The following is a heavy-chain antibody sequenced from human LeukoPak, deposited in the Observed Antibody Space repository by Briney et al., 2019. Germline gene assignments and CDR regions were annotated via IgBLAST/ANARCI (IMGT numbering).Heavy chain of an antibody. Sequence: GGSLRLSCAASGFTFSSYSMNWVRQAPGKGLEWVSAISGSGGSTYYADSVKGRFTISRDNSKNTLYLQMNSLRAEDTAVYYCAKGGARGIRGVINYRSYYYMDVWGKGTTVTISS. CDR1: GFTFSSYS. V-gene: IGHV3-23*01. CDR3: AKGGARGIRGVINYRSYYYMDV. CDR2: ISGSGGST. D-gene: IGHD3-10*01. J-gene: IGHJ6*03.